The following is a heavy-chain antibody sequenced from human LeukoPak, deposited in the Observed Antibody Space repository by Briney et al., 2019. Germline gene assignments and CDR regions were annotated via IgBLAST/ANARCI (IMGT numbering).Heavy chain of an antibody. V-gene: IGHV3-21*01. CDR1: GFTFSTYS. J-gene: IGHJ4*02. Sequence: PGGSLRLSCAGSGFTFSTYSMNWVRQAPGKGLEWVSSISSSSTYIYYADSVKGRFTISRDNAKNSLSLQMNSLRAEDTAVYYCARDQRYYYDSSGYLNFDYWGQGTLVTVSS. CDR3: ARDQRYYYDSSGYLNFDY. CDR2: ISSSSTYI. D-gene: IGHD3-22*01.